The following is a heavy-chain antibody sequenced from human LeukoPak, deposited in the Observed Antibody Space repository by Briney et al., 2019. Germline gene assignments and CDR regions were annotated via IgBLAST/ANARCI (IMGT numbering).Heavy chain of an antibody. CDR2: IYYSGST. D-gene: IGHD3-22*01. Sequence: SETLSLTRAVSVGSLSSYYWSCIRATPGKGLERIGYIYYSGSTNYNHSLKSRVTISVDTSKTQFSLKLSSVTAADAAVYYWARVRDSSGYYGLLDYWGQGTLVTVSS. V-gene: IGHV4-59*01. CDR3: ARVRDSSGYYGLLDY. J-gene: IGHJ4*02. CDR1: VGSLSSYY.